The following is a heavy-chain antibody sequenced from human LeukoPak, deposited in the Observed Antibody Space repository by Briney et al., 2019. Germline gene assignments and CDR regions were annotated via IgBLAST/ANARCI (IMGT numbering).Heavy chain of an antibody. CDR3: ATQGYYYDIRDAFDI. D-gene: IGHD3-22*01. J-gene: IGHJ3*02. V-gene: IGHV1-24*01. CDR2: FDPEDGET. Sequence: SVNVSCKVSGYTLTELSMHWVRQAPGKGLEWMGGFDPEDGETIYAQKFQGRVTMTEDTSTDTAYMELSSLRSEDKAVYYCATQGYYYDIRDAFDIWGQGTMVTVSS. CDR1: GYTLTELS.